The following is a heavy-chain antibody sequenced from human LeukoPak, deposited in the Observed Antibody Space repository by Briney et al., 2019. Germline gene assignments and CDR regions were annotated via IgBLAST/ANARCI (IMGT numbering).Heavy chain of an antibody. J-gene: IGHJ6*03. CDR2: INGGGNTT. CDR1: GFAFSTFA. Sequence: GGSLRLSCAASGFAFSTFALGWVRQSPGKGLEWLSTINGGGNTTFYSDSVKGRFTISRDNSKNTLYLHMDTLRPDDTAIYYCTKELHVAVAVADYYYLYMDAWGRGTAVTVSS. CDR3: TKELHVAVAVADYYYLYMDA. V-gene: IGHV3-23*01. D-gene: IGHD6-19*01.